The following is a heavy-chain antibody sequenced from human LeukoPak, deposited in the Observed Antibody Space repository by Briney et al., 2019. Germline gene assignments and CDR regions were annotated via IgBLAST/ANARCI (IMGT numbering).Heavy chain of an antibody. CDR2: ITGSGSGI. CDR3: ARISGSGWYFDY. CDR1: GFTFSSFQ. V-gene: IGHV3-48*03. D-gene: IGHD6-19*01. Sequence: GGSLRLSCAASGFTFSSFQVNWVRQAPGKGLEWISYITGSGSGIYYADSVKGRFTISRDNAKNLVHLQTNSLRVEDTAVYFCARISGSGWYFDYWGEGTVATVSS. J-gene: IGHJ4*01.